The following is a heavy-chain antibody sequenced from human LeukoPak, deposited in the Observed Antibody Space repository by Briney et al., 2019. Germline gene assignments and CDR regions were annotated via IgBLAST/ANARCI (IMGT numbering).Heavy chain of an antibody. V-gene: IGHV4-39*07. D-gene: IGHD5-12*01. CDR1: GGSISSSSYY. CDR2: IYYSGST. Sequence: SETLSLTCTVSGGSISSSSYYWGWIRQPPGKGLEWIGSIYYSGSTYYNPSLKSRVTISVDTSKNQFSLKLSSVTAADTAVYYCATHDIVATIPYFDYWGQGTLVTVSS. J-gene: IGHJ4*02. CDR3: ATHDIVATIPYFDY.